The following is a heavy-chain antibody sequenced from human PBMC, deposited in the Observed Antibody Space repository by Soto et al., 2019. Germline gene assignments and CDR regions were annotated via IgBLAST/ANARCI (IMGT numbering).Heavy chain of an antibody. CDR2: IYYSGST. D-gene: IGHD2-21*01. Sequence: SETLSLTCTVSGGSISSYYWSWIRQPPGKGLEWIGYIYYSGSTNYNPSLKSRVTISVDTSKNQFSLKLSSVTAADTAVYYCARQLPDYYYYYMDVWGKGTTVTVS. J-gene: IGHJ6*03. CDR3: ARQLPDYYYYYMDV. CDR1: GGSISSYY. V-gene: IGHV4-59*08.